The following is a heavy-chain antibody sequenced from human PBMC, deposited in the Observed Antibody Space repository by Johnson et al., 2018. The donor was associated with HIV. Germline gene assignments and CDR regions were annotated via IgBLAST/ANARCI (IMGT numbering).Heavy chain of an antibody. Sequence: QVLLVESGGGVVQPGRSLRLSCAASGFTFSSYAMHWVRQAPGKGLEWVAVMSSDGFNKYYADSVKGRFTVSRDNSKNTLYLLMNSLRAEDTAVYYCARPGGDYSAFDIWGQGTMVTVSS. CDR3: ARPGGDYSAFDI. V-gene: IGHV3-30-3*01. CDR2: MSSDGFNK. CDR1: GFTFSSYA. J-gene: IGHJ3*02. D-gene: IGHD4-17*01.